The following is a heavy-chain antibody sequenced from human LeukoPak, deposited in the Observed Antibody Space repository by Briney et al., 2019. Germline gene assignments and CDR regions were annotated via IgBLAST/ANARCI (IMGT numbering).Heavy chain of an antibody. V-gene: IGHV1-69*13. CDR1: GYTFTSYG. CDR2: IIPIFGTA. CDR3: ARILITSQNIATHGTPSYYYYGMDV. D-gene: IGHD1-14*01. J-gene: IGHJ6*02. Sequence: VASVKVTCKASGYTFTSYGISWVRQAPGQGLEWMGGIIPIFGTANYAQKFQGRVTITADESTSTAYMELSSLRSEDTAVYYCARILITSQNIATHGTPSYYYYGMDVWGQGTTVTVSS.